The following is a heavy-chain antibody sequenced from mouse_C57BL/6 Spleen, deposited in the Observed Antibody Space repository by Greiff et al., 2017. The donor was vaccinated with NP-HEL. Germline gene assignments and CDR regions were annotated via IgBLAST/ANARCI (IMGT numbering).Heavy chain of an antibody. Sequence: VQLQQSGAELMKPGASVKLSCKATGYTFPGYWIEWVKQTPGNGLEWVAAIISDSGSTNYNDKFEGKATFTADTSSNTAYMQLSSLTTEDSAVYYGARECDCESSYDYFDYWGQGTTLTVSS. D-gene: IGHD1-1*01. CDR2: IISDSGST. CDR3: ARECDCESSYDYFDY. J-gene: IGHJ2*01. V-gene: IGHV1-9*01. CDR1: GYTFPGYW.